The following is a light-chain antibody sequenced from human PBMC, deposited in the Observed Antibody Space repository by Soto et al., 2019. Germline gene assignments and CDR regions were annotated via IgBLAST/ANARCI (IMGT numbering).Light chain of an antibody. CDR3: RSYTSSSTVV. Sequence: QSVLTQPASVSGSPGQSITISCTGTSSDVGGYNYVSWYQQHPGKTPKLMIYDVSNRPSGVSNRFSGSKSGNTASLTISGLQAEDEADYYCRSYTSSSTVVFGGGTQLTV. CDR2: DVS. V-gene: IGLV2-14*01. J-gene: IGLJ2*01. CDR1: SSDVGGYNY.